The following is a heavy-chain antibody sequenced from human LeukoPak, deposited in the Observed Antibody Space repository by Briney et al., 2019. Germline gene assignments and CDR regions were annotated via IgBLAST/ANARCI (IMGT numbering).Heavy chain of an antibody. CDR3: ARDPNGDYIGAFDM. CDR2: IRGGGGSA. V-gene: IGHV3-23*01. CDR1: GFTFSAYA. D-gene: IGHD4-17*01. J-gene: IGHJ3*02. Sequence: GGSLRLSCTAPGFTFSAYAMMWVRQAPGKGPEWVSAIRGGGGSAFYADSVKGRFTISRDNSKYTLFLQMNSLRAEDTAVYYCARDPNGDYIGAFDMWGPGTMVTVSS.